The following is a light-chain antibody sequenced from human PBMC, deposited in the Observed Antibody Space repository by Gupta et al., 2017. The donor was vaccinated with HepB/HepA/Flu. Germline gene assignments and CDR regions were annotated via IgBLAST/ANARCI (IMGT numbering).Light chain of an antibody. CDR2: KDR. V-gene: IGLV3-1*01. J-gene: IGLJ2*01. CDR1: KVGDKY. CDR3: QTGDSSTVV. Sequence: SYELTQPPSVSGSPGQTASITCSGDKVGDKYDCWYQQKPGQYPLLVIYKDRKRPAGIPGRFSGSNSGNTATLTIRGTQAMDEADYYWQTGDSSTVVFGGGTKLTVL.